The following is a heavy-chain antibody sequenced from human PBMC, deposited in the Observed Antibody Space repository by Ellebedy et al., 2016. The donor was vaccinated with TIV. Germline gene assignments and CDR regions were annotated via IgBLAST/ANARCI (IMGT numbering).Heavy chain of an antibody. D-gene: IGHD6-13*01. J-gene: IGHJ4*02. CDR3: ARGGGNNWYLELDY. CDR1: GYTFTSYG. Sequence: ASVKVSCKASGYTFTSYGISWVRQAPGQGLEWMGGIIPISGTANYAQKFQGRVTITADKSTSTAYMELSRLRSDDTAVYYCARGGGNNWYLELDYWGQGTLVTGSA. V-gene: IGHV1-69*06. CDR2: IIPISGTA.